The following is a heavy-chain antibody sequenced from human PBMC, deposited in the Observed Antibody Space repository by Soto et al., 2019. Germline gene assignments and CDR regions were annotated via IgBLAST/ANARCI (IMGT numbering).Heavy chain of an antibody. V-gene: IGHV3-66*01. J-gene: IGHJ3*02. CDR3: ARSRRITFGGVIADDAFDI. CDR2: IYSGGST. D-gene: IGHD3-16*02. CDR1: GFTVSSNY. Sequence: GGSLRLSCAASGFTVSSNYMSWVRQAPGKGLEWVSVIYSGGSTYYADSVKGRFTISRDNSKNTLYLQMNSLRAEDTAVYYCARSRRITFGGVIADDAFDIWGQGTMVTVSS.